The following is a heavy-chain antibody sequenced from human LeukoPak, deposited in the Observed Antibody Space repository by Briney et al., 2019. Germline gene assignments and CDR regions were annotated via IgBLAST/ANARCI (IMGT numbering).Heavy chain of an antibody. CDR2: INPNSGGT. CDR3: ATVLMYYGSGSAIDNWFDP. D-gene: IGHD3-10*01. J-gene: IGHJ5*02. V-gene: IGHV1-2*02. Sequence: VASVKVSCKASGYTFTGYYMHWVRQAPGQGLEWMGWINPNSGGTNYAQKFQGRVTMTRDTSISTAYMELSRLRSDDTAVYYCATVLMYYGSGSAIDNWFDPWGQGTLVTVSS. CDR1: GYTFTGYY.